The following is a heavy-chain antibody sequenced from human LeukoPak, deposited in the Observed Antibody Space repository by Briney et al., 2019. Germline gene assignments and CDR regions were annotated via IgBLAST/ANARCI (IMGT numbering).Heavy chain of an antibody. Sequence: PGGSLRLSCAASGFTFSSYSMNWVRQAPGKGLEWVSYISSSSSTIYYADSVKGRFTISRDNAKNSLYLQMNSLRAEDTAVYYCAKDQGLGYCSGGSCYSGYWGQGTLVTVSS. J-gene: IGHJ4*02. CDR2: ISSSSSTI. V-gene: IGHV3-48*01. CDR1: GFTFSSYS. CDR3: AKDQGLGYCSGGSCYSGY. D-gene: IGHD2-15*01.